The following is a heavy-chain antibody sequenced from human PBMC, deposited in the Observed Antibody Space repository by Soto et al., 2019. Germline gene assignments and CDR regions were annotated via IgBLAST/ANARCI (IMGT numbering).Heavy chain of an antibody. V-gene: IGHV3-30*18. D-gene: IGHD3-3*01. CDR2: ISDDGSNI. CDR1: GFSFSSHV. CDR3: AKAGRDFWSGRSFFDY. Sequence: GGSLRLSCAASGFSFSSHVMHWVRQAPGKGLEWVAFISDDGSNIYYGGSVKGRFTISRDNSKNTLYLQMNSLRAEDTAVYYCAKAGRDFWSGRSFFDYWGQGTQVTVSS. J-gene: IGHJ4*02.